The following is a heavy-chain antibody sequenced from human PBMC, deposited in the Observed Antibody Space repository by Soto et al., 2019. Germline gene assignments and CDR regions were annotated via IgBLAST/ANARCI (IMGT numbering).Heavy chain of an antibody. J-gene: IGHJ5*02. V-gene: IGHV4-4*07. CDR3: VRGGTKTLRDWFDP. D-gene: IGHD1-1*01. CDR1: GASISGFY. Sequence: QVQLQESGPGLVKPSETLSLTCTVSGASISGFYWSWIRKSAGKGLEWIGRIYATGTTDYNPSLKSRVMMSVDTSKKQFSLKLRSVTAAGTAVYYCVRGGTKTLRDWFDPWGQGISVTVSS. CDR2: IYATGTT.